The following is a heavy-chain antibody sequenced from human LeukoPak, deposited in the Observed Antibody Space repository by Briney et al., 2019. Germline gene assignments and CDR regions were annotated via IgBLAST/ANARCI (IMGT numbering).Heavy chain of an antibody. J-gene: IGHJ6*02. CDR3: ARGRGSGSYYYYGMGV. CDR2: INHSGST. V-gene: IGHV4-34*01. D-gene: IGHD3-10*01. CDR1: GGSFSGYY. Sequence: SETLSLTCAVYGGSFSGYYWSWIRQPPGKGLEWIGEINHSGSTNYNPSLKSRVTISVDTSKNQFSLKLSSVTAADTAVYYCARGRGSGSYYYYGMGVWGQGTTVNVSS.